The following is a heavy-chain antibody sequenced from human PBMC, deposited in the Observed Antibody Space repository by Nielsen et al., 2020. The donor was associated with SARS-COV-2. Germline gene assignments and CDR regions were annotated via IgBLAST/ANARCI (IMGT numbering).Heavy chain of an antibody. CDR1: GYTFTGYY. CDR3: ARTVAGFHFDY. Sequence: ASVKVFCKASGYTFTGYYMHWVRQAPGQGLEWMGRINPNSGGTNYAQKFQGRVTMTRDTSISTAYMELSRLRSDDTAVYYCARTVAGFHFDYWGQGTLVTVSS. J-gene: IGHJ4*02. CDR2: INPNSGGT. V-gene: IGHV1-2*06. D-gene: IGHD6-19*01.